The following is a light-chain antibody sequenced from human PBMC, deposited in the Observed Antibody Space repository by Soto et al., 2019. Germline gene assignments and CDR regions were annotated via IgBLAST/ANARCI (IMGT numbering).Light chain of an antibody. V-gene: IGKV3-20*01. CDR2: GAS. J-gene: IGKJ1*01. Sequence: EIVVTQSPGTLSLSPGERATLSCRASQTVSSVHLAWYQQKRGQAPRLFIYGASSRAAGIPDRFSGSGSGTDFTLTISRLEPEDFAVYYCQQYDNSLWTFGQGTKVDIK. CDR3: QQYDNSLWT. CDR1: QTVSSVH.